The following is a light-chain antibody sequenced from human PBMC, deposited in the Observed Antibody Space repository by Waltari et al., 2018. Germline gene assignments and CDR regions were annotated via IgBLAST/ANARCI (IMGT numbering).Light chain of an antibody. CDR1: SSNIGAGYD. V-gene: IGLV1-40*01. CDR3: QAYDNSLSGV. Sequence: QSVLTPPPYASGAPGQRVTISCTGSSSNIGAGYDVNCYQLVPGTAPKLLIYGNSNRPSGGPDRFSASKSGTSASLAITGLQAEDEADYYCQAYDNSLSGVFGGGTKLTVL. J-gene: IGLJ3*02. CDR2: GNS.